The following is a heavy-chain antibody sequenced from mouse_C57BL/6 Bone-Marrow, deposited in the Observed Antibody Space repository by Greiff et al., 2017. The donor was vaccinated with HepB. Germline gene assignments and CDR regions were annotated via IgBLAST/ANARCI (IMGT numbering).Heavy chain of an antibody. J-gene: IGHJ3*01. Sequence: EVQWVESGGDLVKPGGSLKLSCAASGFTFSSYGMSWVRQTPDKRLEWVATISSGGSYTYYPDSVKWRFTISRDNAKNTLYLQMSSLKSEDTAMYYCARRLAWFAYWGQGTLVTVSA. V-gene: IGHV5-6*01. CDR3: ARRLAWFAY. CDR2: ISSGGSYT. CDR1: GFTFSSYG.